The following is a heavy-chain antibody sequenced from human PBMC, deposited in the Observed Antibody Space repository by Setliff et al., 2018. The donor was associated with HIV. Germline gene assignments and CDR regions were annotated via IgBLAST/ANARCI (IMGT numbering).Heavy chain of an antibody. Sequence: LSLTCAVYGGSFSGYYWTWIRQPPGRGLEWIGEIIHSGGTNYNRSLKSRVTISVDTSKNQFSLNLSSVTAADTAVYYCARGGLGVVGAIDYWSQGTLGTVSS. D-gene: IGHD2-15*01. V-gene: IGHV4-34*01. CDR3: ARGGLGVVGAIDY. CDR2: IIHSGGT. J-gene: IGHJ4*02. CDR1: GGSFSGYY.